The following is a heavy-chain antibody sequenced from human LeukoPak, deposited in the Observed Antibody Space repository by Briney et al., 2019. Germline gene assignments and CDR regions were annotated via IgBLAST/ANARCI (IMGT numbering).Heavy chain of an antibody. Sequence: PGGSLRLSCAASGFTFSSYGMHWVRRAPGKGLEWVAVIWYDGSNKYYADSVKGRFTISRDNSKNTLYLQMNSLRAEDTAVYYCATYSSLNRREFQYWGQGTLLTVSS. CDR3: ATYSSLNRREFQY. V-gene: IGHV3-33*01. CDR1: GFTFSSYG. J-gene: IGHJ1*01. D-gene: IGHD3-22*01. CDR2: IWYDGSNK.